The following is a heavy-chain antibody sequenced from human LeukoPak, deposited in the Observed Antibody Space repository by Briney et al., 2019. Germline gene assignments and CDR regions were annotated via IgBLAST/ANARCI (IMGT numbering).Heavy chain of an antibody. D-gene: IGHD3-3*01. J-gene: IGHJ4*02. CDR3: ARAGRFTSGRSYFFDN. CDR2: VSYSGNT. Sequence: PSETLSLTCSGSGGSISGYYWSWIRQPPGKGLEWIAYVSYSGNTNYTPSLKNRVSISVDTSKNRFSLQLRSVTAADTAFYYCARAGRFTSGRSYFFDNWGQGTLVTVS. V-gene: IGHV4-59*13. CDR1: GGSISGYY.